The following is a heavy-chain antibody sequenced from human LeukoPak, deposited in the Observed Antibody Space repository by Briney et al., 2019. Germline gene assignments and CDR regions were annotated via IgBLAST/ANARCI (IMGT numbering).Heavy chain of an antibody. Sequence: GGSLRLSCAASGFTFSSYGMHWVRQAPGKGLEWVAVISYDGSNKYYADSVKGRFTISRDNSKNTLYLQMDSLRAEDTAVYYCARIDGWSNFDYWGQGTLVAVSS. V-gene: IGHV3-30*03. CDR1: GFTFSSYG. D-gene: IGHD3-10*01. J-gene: IGHJ4*02. CDR3: ARIDGWSNFDY. CDR2: ISYDGSNK.